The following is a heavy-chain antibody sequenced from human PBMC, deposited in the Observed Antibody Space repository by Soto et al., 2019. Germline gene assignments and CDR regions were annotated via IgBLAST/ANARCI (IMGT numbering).Heavy chain of an antibody. CDR2: IWYDGSNK. J-gene: IGHJ3*02. V-gene: IGHV3-33*01. D-gene: IGHD3-16*02. CDR3: ARDMNDYVWGSYRSAAFDI. CDR1: GFTFSSYG. Sequence: QVQLVESGGGVVQPGRSLRLSCAASGFTFSSYGMHWVRQAPGKGLEWVAVIWYDGSNKYYADSVKGRFTISRDNSKNPLYLQMNSLRAEDTAVYYCARDMNDYVWGSYRSAAFDIWGQGTMVTVSS.